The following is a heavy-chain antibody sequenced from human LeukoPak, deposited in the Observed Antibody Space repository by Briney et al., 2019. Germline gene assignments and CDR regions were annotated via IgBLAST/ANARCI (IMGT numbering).Heavy chain of an antibody. Sequence: ASVKVSCKASGYTFTSYDINWVRQATGQGLEWMGWMNPNSGNTGYAQKFQGRVTITRNTSISTAHMELSSLRSEDTAVYYCARGLSPLWGGATDAFDIWGQGTMVTVSS. D-gene: IGHD3-16*01. CDR1: GYTFTSYD. V-gene: IGHV1-8*03. J-gene: IGHJ3*02. CDR3: ARGLSPLWGGATDAFDI. CDR2: MNPNSGNT.